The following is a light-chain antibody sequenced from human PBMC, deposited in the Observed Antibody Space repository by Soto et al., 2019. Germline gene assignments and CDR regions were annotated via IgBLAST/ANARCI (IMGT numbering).Light chain of an antibody. J-gene: IGKJ1*01. CDR3: QQYNNWPRT. CDR1: QNVSNN. Sequence: EIVMTQSPATLSVSPGERATLSCRASQNVSNNLAWYQQKPGQAPRLLIYGASTRATGIPARISGSGSGTEFTLTISSLQSEDFAVYYCQQYNNWPRTFGQGTKVDIK. V-gene: IGKV3-15*01. CDR2: GAS.